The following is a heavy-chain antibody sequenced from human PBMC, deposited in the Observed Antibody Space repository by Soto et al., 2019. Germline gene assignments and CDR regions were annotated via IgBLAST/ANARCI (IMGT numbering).Heavy chain of an antibody. V-gene: IGHV4-59*01. CDR3: ARALALWSSGYFYFDY. Sequence: PSETLSLTCTVSGGSINDYYWTWVRRTPGKGLQWVGYVYYNGNTNYNPSLKSRVTISLDTSRNQFSLKLNSVTAADTAVYYCARALALWSSGYFYFDYWGLGTLVTVSS. CDR2: VYYNGNT. CDR1: GGSINDYY. D-gene: IGHD5-12*01. J-gene: IGHJ4*02.